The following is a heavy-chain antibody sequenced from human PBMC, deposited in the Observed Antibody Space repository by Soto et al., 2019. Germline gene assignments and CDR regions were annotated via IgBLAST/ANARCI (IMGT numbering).Heavy chain of an antibody. Sequence: GGSLRLSCAASGFTFSSYWMHRVRQAPGKGLVWVSRINSDGSSTSYADSVKGRFTISRDNAKNTLYLQMNSLRAEDTAVYYCARDQLAAAPEYFQHWGQGTLVTVSS. V-gene: IGHV3-74*01. D-gene: IGHD6-13*01. J-gene: IGHJ1*01. CDR3: ARDQLAAAPEYFQH. CDR1: GFTFSSYW. CDR2: INSDGSST.